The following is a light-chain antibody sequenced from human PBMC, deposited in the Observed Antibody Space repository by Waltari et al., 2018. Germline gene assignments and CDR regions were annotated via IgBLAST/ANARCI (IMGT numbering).Light chain of an antibody. CDR2: DTT. CDR3: FLSYNGPWV. Sequence: QAVVTPEPPLTVSPGGSFTLTCDSRTGPVTSRPNPYMFQQKPGQAPRTLIFDTTHKHAWEPARFSGSLLGGKAALTLSGAQPEDEAEYYCFLSYNGPWVFGGGTKLTVL. CDR1: TGPVTSRPN. V-gene: IGLV7-46*01. J-gene: IGLJ3*02.